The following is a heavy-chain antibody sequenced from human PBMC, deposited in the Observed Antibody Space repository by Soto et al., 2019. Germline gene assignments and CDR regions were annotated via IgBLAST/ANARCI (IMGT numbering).Heavy chain of an antibody. CDR2: ISTFNSHT. Sequence: QVQLLQSGAEVKKPGASVKVSCKASGYTFTSYGISWVRQAPGLGLEWMGWISTFNSHTDYAQKVQGRVAMTTDRSTGTAYMELRSLRSDDTAVYYCARGPLDYPIPDFDYWGQGTLVTVSS. J-gene: IGHJ4*02. CDR1: GYTFTSYG. CDR3: ARGPLDYPIPDFDY. D-gene: IGHD2-8*01. V-gene: IGHV1-18*01.